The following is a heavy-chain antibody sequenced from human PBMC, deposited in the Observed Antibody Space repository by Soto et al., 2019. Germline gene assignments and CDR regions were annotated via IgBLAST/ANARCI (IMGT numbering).Heavy chain of an antibody. CDR3: ARLGGYYQSPDP. Sequence: SETLSLTCTVSGVSITGGSISSTTYYWGWMRQPPGKGLEWIASIFIGGNTYYNPSLKSRVTTSVDTSKNQFSLKLSSVTAADTAVYYCARLGGYYQSPDPWGQGTLVTVSS. CDR1: GVSITGGSISSTTYY. CDR2: IFIGGNT. D-gene: IGHD3-22*01. V-gene: IGHV4-39*01. J-gene: IGHJ5*02.